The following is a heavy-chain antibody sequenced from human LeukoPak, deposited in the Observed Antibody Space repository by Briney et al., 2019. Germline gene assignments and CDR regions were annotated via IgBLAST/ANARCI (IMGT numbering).Heavy chain of an antibody. J-gene: IGHJ4*02. CDR2: FDPEDGET. Sequence: ASVKVSCKVSGYTLTELSMHWVRQAPGKGLEWMGGFDPEDGETIYAQKFQGRVTMTEDTSTGTAYMELSSLRSEDTAVYYCATTALKIRSSTSCQKGCDYWGQGTLVTVSS. CDR3: ATTALKIRSSTSCQKGCDY. CDR1: GYTLTELS. D-gene: IGHD2-2*01. V-gene: IGHV1-24*01.